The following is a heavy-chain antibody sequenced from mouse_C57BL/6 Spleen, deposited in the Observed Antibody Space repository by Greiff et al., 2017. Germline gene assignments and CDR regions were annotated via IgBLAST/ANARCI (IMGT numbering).Heavy chain of an antibody. CDR1: GYTFTDYE. V-gene: IGHV1-15*01. CDR3: TIYYGKFWFAY. CDR2: IDPETGGT. Sequence: QVQLKQSGAELVRPGASVTLSCKASGYTFTDYEMHWVKQTPVHGLEWIGAIDPETGGTAYNQKFKGKAILTADKSSSTAYMELRSLTSEDSAVYYCTIYYGKFWFAYWGQGTLVTVSA. J-gene: IGHJ3*01. D-gene: IGHD2-1*01.